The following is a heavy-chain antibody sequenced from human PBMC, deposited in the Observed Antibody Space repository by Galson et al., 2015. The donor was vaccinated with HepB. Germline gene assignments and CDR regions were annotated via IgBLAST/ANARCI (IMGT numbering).Heavy chain of an antibody. Sequence: SLRLSCAASGFTFSDYYMSWIRQAPGKGLEWVSYISSSSSYTNYADSVKGRFTIPRDNAKNSLYLQMNSLRAEDTAVYYCARGWDGSGSYYKGYYYGMDVWGQGTTVTVSS. V-gene: IGHV3-11*06. D-gene: IGHD3-10*01. CDR2: ISSSSSYT. CDR3: ARGWDGSGSYYKGYYYGMDV. CDR1: GFTFSDYY. J-gene: IGHJ6*02.